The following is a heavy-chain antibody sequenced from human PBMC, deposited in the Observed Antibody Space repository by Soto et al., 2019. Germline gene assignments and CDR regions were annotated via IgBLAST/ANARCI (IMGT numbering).Heavy chain of an antibody. V-gene: IGHV3-23*01. Sequence: GGSLRLSCAASGFTFSSYAMSWVRQAPGKGLEWVSAISGSGGSKYYADSVKGRFTISRANSKNTLYLQMNSLRAEDTAVYYCAISLMVRGVIGAFDIWGQGTMVTVSS. CDR3: AISLMVRGVIGAFDI. D-gene: IGHD3-10*01. CDR2: ISGSGGSK. J-gene: IGHJ3*02. CDR1: GFTFSSYA.